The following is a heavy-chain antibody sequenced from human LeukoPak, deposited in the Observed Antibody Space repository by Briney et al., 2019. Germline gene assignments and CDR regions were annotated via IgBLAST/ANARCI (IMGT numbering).Heavy chain of an antibody. CDR1: GYTFTGYY. D-gene: IGHD6-13*01. CDR2: INPNSGGT. J-gene: IGHJ4*02. Sequence: VASVKVSCKASGYTFTGYYMHWVRQAPGQGLEWMGWINPNSGGTNYAQKFQGRVTMTRDTSISTAYMELSRLRSDDTAVYYCARVLREQRLVRYLDYWGQGTLVTVSS. CDR3: ARVLREQRLVRYLDY. V-gene: IGHV1-2*02.